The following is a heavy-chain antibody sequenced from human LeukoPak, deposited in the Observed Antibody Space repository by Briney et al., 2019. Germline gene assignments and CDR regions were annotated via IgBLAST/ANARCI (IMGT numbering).Heavy chain of an antibody. CDR1: GGSISSYY. Sequence: SETLSLTCTVSGGSISSYYWSWIRQPPGKGLEWIGYIYYSGSTNYNPSLKSRVTISVDTSKNQFSLKLSSVTAAETAVYYCARVSPFPQGHRFGILFDYWGQGTLVTVSS. CDR2: IYYSGST. J-gene: IGHJ4*02. V-gene: IGHV4-59*01. CDR3: ARVSPFPQGHRFGILFDY. D-gene: IGHD3-10*01.